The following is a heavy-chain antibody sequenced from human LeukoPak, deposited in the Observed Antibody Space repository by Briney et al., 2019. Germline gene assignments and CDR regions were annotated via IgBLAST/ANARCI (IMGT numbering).Heavy chain of an antibody. J-gene: IGHJ4*02. CDR1: GGSISSYY. CDR2: IYYSGST. CDR3: AREALGNFDY. Sequence: PSETLSLTCTVSGGSISSYYWSWIRQPPGKGLEWIGYIYYSGSTNYNPSLKGRVTISVDTSKNQFSLKLSSVTAADTAMYYCAREALGNFDYWGQGTLVTVSS. V-gene: IGHV4-59*01. D-gene: IGHD7-27*01.